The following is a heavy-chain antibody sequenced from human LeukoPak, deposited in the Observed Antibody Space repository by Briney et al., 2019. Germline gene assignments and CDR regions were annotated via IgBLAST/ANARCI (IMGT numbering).Heavy chain of an antibody. CDR1: GGSFSGYY. D-gene: IGHD3-16*02. Sequence: SETLSLTCAVYGGSFSGYYWSWIRQPPGKGLEWIGYIYYSGSTNYNPSLKSRVTISVDMSKNQFSLKLSSVTAADTAVYYCASLVYYYYYMDVWGKGTTVTVSS. CDR2: IYYSGST. J-gene: IGHJ6*03. CDR3: ASLVYYYYYMDV. V-gene: IGHV4-59*12.